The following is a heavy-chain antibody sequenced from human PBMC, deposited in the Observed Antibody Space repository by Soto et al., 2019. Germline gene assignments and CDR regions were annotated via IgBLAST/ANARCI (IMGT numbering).Heavy chain of an antibody. CDR2: SYWDNDR. CDR1: GFSLSTSGVG. D-gene: IGHD2-21*01. V-gene: IGHV2-5*02. Sequence: QITLKESGPTLVEPTQTLTLTCSFSGFSLSTSGVGVGWLRQAPGKALGCLGISYWDNDRRYNPSLKKRLTPTNDTTKNQVILTMTYMEPVDTAAYYCAHRGPYSSYWAVGWFDTWGQGTLVTVS. J-gene: IGHJ5*02. CDR3: AHRGPYSSYWAVGWFDT.